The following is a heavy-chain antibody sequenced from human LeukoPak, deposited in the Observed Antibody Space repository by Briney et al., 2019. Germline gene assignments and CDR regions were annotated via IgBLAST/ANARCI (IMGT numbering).Heavy chain of an antibody. CDR1: GGSISSSSHY. J-gene: IGHJ4*02. V-gene: IGHV4-39*01. CDR3: ARRYYDILTGYYEIYYFDY. CDR2: IYYSGST. Sequence: SETLSLTCTVSGGSISSSSHYWGWIRQPPGKGLEWIGSIYYSGSTYYNPSLKSRVTISVDTSKNQFSLKLSSVTAADTAVYYCARRYYDILTGYYEIYYFDYWGQGTLVTVSS. D-gene: IGHD3-9*01.